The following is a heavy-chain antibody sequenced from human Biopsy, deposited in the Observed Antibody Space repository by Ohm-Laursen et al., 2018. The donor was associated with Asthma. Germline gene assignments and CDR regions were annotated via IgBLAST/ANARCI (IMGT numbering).Heavy chain of an antibody. CDR1: GYTFTSYA. Sequence: SVKVSCKASGYTFTSYAMHWVRQAPGQGLEWMGGIIPIFGTANYAQKFQGRVTITADESTSTAYMELSSLRSEDTAVYYCARSSHINWGGYFDYWGQGTLVTVSS. CDR3: ARSSHINWGGYFDY. CDR2: IIPIFGTA. D-gene: IGHD7-27*01. J-gene: IGHJ4*02. V-gene: IGHV1-69*13.